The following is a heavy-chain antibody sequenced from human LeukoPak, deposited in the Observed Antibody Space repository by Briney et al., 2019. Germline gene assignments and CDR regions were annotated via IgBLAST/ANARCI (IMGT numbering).Heavy chain of an antibody. CDR1: GGTFSSYA. J-gene: IGHJ3*02. V-gene: IGHV1-69*13. CDR3: ANSIVVVPAAKIDAFDI. CDR2: IIPFLGTT. Sequence: ASVKVSCRASGGTFSSYAISWVRQAPGQGLEWMGDIIPFLGTTNYAQKFQGRVTITADESTSTAYMELSSLRSEDTAVYYCANSIVVVPAAKIDAFDIWGQGTMVTVSS. D-gene: IGHD2-2*01.